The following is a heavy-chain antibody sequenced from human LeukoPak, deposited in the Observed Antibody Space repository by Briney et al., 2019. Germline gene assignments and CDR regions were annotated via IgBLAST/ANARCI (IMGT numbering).Heavy chain of an antibody. CDR3: ASDGYDFWSGGFDP. V-gene: IGHV4-38-2*02. J-gene: IGHJ5*02. CDR2: ISQSGST. CDR1: GYSISSTYH. Sequence: SETLSLTCTVSGYSISSTYHWGWIRQSPGKGLEWIGSISQSGSTYHNPSLKSRVTISVDTSKNQFSLKLNSVTAADTAAYYCASDGYDFWSGGFDPWGQGTLVTVSS. D-gene: IGHD3-3*01.